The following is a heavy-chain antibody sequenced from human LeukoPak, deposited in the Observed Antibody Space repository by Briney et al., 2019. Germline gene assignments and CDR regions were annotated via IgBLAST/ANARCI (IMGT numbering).Heavy chain of an antibody. CDR2: ISSSSSSYI. CDR3: ARGSGRRTSIFDY. D-gene: IGHD2-15*01. V-gene: IGHV3-21*01. CDR1: GFTFSSYS. J-gene: IGHJ4*02. Sequence: GGSLRLSCAASGFTFSSYSMNWVRQAPGKGLEWVSSISSSSSSYIYYADSVKGRFSISRDNAKNSLYLQMNSLRAEDTAVYYCARGSGRRTSIFDYWGQGTLVTVSS.